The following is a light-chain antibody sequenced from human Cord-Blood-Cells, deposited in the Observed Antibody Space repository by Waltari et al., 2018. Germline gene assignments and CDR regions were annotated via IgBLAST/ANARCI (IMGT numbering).Light chain of an antibody. V-gene: IGKV1-NL1*01. Sequence: DIYMPQSPSSLPASVGDRATITCRASQGIINSLAWYQQKPGKAPKLLLYAASRLESGVPSRFSGSGSGTDYTLTISSLQPEDFATYYCQQYYSTPFTFGPGTKVDIK. CDR2: AAS. CDR1: QGIINS. CDR3: QQYYSTPFT. J-gene: IGKJ3*01.